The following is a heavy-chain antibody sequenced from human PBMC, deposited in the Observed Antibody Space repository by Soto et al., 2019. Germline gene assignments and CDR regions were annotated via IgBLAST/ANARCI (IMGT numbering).Heavy chain of an antibody. CDR3: ARIDRGSYPYYYYYGMDI. V-gene: IGHV5-51*01. Sequence: GESLKISCKGSGYGFTSYWIGWVRQMPGKGLEWMGGIYPGDSDSRYSPSFQGQVTISVDNSISTAYLQWSSLKASDTAMYYCARIDRGSYPYYYYYGMDIWGQETTVNVSS. J-gene: IGHJ6*02. D-gene: IGHD1-26*01. CDR2: IYPGDSDS. CDR1: GYGFTSYW.